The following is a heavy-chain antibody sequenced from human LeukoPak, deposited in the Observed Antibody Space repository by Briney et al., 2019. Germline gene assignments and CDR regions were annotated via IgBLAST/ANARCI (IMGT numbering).Heavy chain of an antibody. CDR3: ARDSGFGELYYFDY. CDR2: IYYSGST. J-gene: IGHJ4*02. Sequence: SETLSLTCTVSGGSISSYYWSWIRQPPGKGLGWIGYIYYSGSTNYNPSLKSRVTISVDTSKNQFSLKLSSVTAADTAVYYCARDSGFGELYYFDYWGQGTLVTVSS. V-gene: IGHV4-59*01. CDR1: GGSISSYY. D-gene: IGHD3-10*01.